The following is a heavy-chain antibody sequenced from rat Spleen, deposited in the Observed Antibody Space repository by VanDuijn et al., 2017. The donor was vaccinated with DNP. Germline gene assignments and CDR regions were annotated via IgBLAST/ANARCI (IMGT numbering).Heavy chain of an antibody. CDR3: TPYYGYY. Sequence: EVQLVESGGGLVQPGRSLKLSCAASGFTFSDYYMAWVRQAPTKGLEWVASISYVGGNTYYRDSVKGRFTISRDNAKSSLFLQMDSLRSDDTATYYCTPYYGYYWGQGVLVTVSS. CDR1: GFTFSDYY. V-gene: IGHV5-20*01. D-gene: IGHD1-6*01. CDR2: ISYVGGNT. J-gene: IGHJ2*01.